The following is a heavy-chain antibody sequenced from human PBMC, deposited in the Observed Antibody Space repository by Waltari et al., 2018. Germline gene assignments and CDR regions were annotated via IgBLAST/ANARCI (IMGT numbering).Heavy chain of an antibody. CDR1: GFTFSSYA. Sequence: EVQLLESGGGLVQPGGSLRLSCAASGFTFSSYAMSWVRQAPGKGLEWVSAISGSGGSTYYADSVKCRFTISRDNTKNTLYLQMNSLRAEDTAVYYCAKGGFTMIVVCNWYFDLWGRGTLVTVSS. J-gene: IGHJ2*01. D-gene: IGHD3-22*01. V-gene: IGHV3-23*01. CDR3: AKGGFTMIVVCNWYFDL. CDR2: ISGSGGST.